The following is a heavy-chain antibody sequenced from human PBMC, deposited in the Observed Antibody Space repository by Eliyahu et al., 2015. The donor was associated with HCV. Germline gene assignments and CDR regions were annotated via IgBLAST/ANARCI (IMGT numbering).Heavy chain of an antibody. CDR1: GGSISSGGYS. Sequence: QLQLQESGSGLVKPSQTLSLTCAVSGGSISSGGYSWSWIRQPPGKGLEWIGYIYHSGSTYYNPSLKSRVTISVDRSKNQFSLKLSSVTAADTAVYYCASSDYGGNSDAFDIWGQGTMVTVSS. D-gene: IGHD4-23*01. CDR3: ASSDYGGNSDAFDI. J-gene: IGHJ3*02. CDR2: IYHSGST. V-gene: IGHV4-30-2*01.